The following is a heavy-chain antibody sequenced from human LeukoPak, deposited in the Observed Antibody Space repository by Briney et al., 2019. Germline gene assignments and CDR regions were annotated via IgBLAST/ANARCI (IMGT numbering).Heavy chain of an antibody. Sequence: GGSLRLSCAASGFTFSSYWMSWVRQAPGRGLEWVSGINWNGGSTGYADSVKGRFTISRDNAKNSLYLQMNSLRAEDTALYYCATAGYSSSWYFGWGQGNLVTVSS. CDR3: ATAGYSSSWYFG. J-gene: IGHJ4*02. CDR1: GFTFSSYW. D-gene: IGHD6-13*01. CDR2: INWNGGST. V-gene: IGHV3-20*04.